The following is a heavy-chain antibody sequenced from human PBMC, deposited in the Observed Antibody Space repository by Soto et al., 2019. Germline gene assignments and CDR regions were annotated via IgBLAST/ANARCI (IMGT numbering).Heavy chain of an antibody. Sequence: QVQLVQSGAEVKKPGASVKVSCKASGYTFTDYYIHWVRQAPGQGLEWMGQINPTRGNTNYAQMFQGRVTMTRDTSTSTVCMELNSLRSDDTAVYYCERGLSSSGYYSPWGQGTLVTVSS. CDR1: GYTFTDYY. CDR3: ERGLSSSGYYSP. J-gene: IGHJ4*02. CDR2: INPTRGNT. V-gene: IGHV1-46*01. D-gene: IGHD3-22*01.